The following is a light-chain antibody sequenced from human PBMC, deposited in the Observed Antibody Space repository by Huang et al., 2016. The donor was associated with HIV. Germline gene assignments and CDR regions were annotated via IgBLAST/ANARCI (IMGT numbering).Light chain of an antibody. CDR3: QQYYSASIT. CDR1: QPLLSTANNKSY. Sequence: DIVMTQSPGSLTVSLGESASINCTSSQPLLSTANNKSYLAWYQQKPREPPKALIYGSSNRESGVPERFSGSGSGTDFTLTISSLQAEDVALYYCQQYYSASITFGQGTRVEI. CDR2: GSS. J-gene: IGKJ5*01. V-gene: IGKV4-1*01.